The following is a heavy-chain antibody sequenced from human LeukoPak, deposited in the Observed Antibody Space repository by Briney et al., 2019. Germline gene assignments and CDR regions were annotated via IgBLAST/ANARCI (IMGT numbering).Heavy chain of an antibody. D-gene: IGHD1-1*01. J-gene: IGHJ4*02. CDR1: GGSFSGYY. CDR3: ARGNWNDVVGYYFDY. CDR2: INHSGST. V-gene: IGHV4-34*01. Sequence: SETLSLTCAVYGGSFSGYYWSWIRQPPGKGLEWIGEINHSGSTNYNPSLKSRVTISVDTSKNHFSLKPSSVTAADTAVYYCARGNWNDVVGYYFDYWGQGTLVTVSS.